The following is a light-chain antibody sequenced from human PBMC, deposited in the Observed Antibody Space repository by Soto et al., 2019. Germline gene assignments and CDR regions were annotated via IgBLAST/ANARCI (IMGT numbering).Light chain of an antibody. CDR2: DAS. CDR1: QSVSSY. CDR3: QQRSNCGELT. V-gene: IGKV3-11*01. J-gene: IGKJ4*01. Sequence: EIVLTQSPATLSLSPGERATLSCRASQSVSSYLAWYQQKPGQAPRLLIYDASNRATGIPARFSGSGSGTDFTLTISSLEPEDFAVYYCQQRSNCGELTFGGGTKVEIK.